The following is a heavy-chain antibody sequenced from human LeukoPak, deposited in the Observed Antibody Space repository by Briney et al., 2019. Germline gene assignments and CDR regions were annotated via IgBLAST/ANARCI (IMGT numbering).Heavy chain of an antibody. Sequence: GGSLRLSCAASGFTLSSYSMNWVRQAPGKGLEWVSSISSSSSYKYYVDSVKGRFTISRDNAKNSLYLQMNSLRAEDTAVYYCAREAGSNGMDVWGQGTTVTVSS. CDR2: ISSSSSYK. J-gene: IGHJ6*02. V-gene: IGHV3-21*01. CDR3: AREAGSNGMDV. D-gene: IGHD6-13*01. CDR1: GFTLSSYS.